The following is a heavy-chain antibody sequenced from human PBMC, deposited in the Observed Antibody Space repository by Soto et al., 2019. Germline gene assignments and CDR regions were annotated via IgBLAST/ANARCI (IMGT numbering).Heavy chain of an antibody. Sequence: QVQLVESGGGVVQPGRSLRLSCAASGFTFSSYAMHWVRQAPGKGLEWVAVISYDGSNKYYADSVKGRFTISRDNSKNTLYLQMSSLRAEDTAVYYCARDPMGRYYGSGSYYFDSWGQGTLVTVSS. D-gene: IGHD3-10*01. CDR3: ARDPMGRYYGSGSYYFDS. CDR2: ISYDGSNK. CDR1: GFTFSSYA. V-gene: IGHV3-30-3*01. J-gene: IGHJ4*02.